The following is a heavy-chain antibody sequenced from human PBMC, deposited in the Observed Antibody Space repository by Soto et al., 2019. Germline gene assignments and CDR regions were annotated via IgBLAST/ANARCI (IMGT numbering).Heavy chain of an antibody. CDR3: TTGLAAAGTNY. J-gene: IGHJ4*02. D-gene: IGHD6-13*01. CDR1: GFTFNAAW. V-gene: IGHV3-15*01. CDR2: IKSKTDGGTT. Sequence: XESLRLSCAASGFTFNAAWMSWVRQAPGKGLEWVGRIKSKTDGGTTDFAAPVKGRFTISRDDSKNTVYLQMNSLKIEDTAVYYCTTGLAAAGTNYWGQGTLVTSPQ.